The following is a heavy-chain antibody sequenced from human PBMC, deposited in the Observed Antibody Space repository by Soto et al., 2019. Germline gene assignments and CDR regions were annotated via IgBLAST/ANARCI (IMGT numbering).Heavy chain of an antibody. CDR3: ARDSPMNLGELSLRVEDY. Sequence: QVQLVQSGAEVKKPGASVKVSCKASGYTFTSYGISWVRQAPGQGLEWMGWISAYNGNTNYAQKLQGRVTMTTDTSTSTAYMELRSLRSDDTAVYYCARDSPMNLGELSLRVEDYWGQGTLVTVSS. J-gene: IGHJ4*02. CDR2: ISAYNGNT. V-gene: IGHV1-18*01. D-gene: IGHD3-16*02. CDR1: GYTFTSYG.